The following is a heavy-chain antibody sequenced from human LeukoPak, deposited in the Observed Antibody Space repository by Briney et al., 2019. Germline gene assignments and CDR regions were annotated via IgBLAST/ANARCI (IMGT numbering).Heavy chain of an antibody. CDR3: ASIAVANNWFDP. CDR2: INHSGST. Sequence: TSETLSLTCAVYGGSFSGYYWSWIRQPPGKGLEWIGEINHSGSTNYNPSLKSRVTISVDTSKSQFSLKLSSVTAADTAVYYCASIAVANNWFDPWGQGTLVTVSS. CDR1: GGSFSGYY. D-gene: IGHD6-19*01. J-gene: IGHJ5*02. V-gene: IGHV4-34*01.